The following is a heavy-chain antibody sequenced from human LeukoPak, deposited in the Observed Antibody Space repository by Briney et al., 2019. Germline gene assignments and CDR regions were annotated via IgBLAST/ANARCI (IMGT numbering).Heavy chain of an antibody. CDR2: INPNSGGT. Sequence: ASVKVSCKASGYTFTGYYMHWVRQAPGQGPEWMGWINPNSGGTNYAQKFQGRVTMTRDTSISTAYMELSRLRSDDTAVYYCAREAGYSSSRGGFDYWGQGTLVTVSS. D-gene: IGHD6-6*01. V-gene: IGHV1-2*02. J-gene: IGHJ4*02. CDR3: AREAGYSSSRGGFDY. CDR1: GYTFTGYY.